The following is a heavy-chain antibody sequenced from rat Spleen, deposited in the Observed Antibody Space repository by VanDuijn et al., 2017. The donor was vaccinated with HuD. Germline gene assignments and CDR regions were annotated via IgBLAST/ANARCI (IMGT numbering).Heavy chain of an antibody. CDR1: GFTFNYYW. Sequence: EVQLVESGGGLVHPGRSLKLSCVTSGFTFNYYWMTWIRQAPGKGLEWVATITNGSGGPHYPDSVKGRFTISRAVAKSTLYLQMNNLRSEDTATYYCTRGTYFRHWGQGVMVTVSS. V-gene: IGHV5-31*01. CDR2: ITNGSGGP. CDR3: TRGTYFRH. D-gene: IGHD4-6*01. J-gene: IGHJ2*01.